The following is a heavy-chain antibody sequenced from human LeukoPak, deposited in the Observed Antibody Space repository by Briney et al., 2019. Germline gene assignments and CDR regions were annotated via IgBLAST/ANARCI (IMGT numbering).Heavy chain of an antibody. J-gene: IGHJ4*02. D-gene: IGHD6-19*01. Sequence: ASVKVSCKASGYTFTSYDINWVRQATGQGLEWMGWMNPNSGNTGYAQKFQGRVTITRNTSISTAYMELSSLRSEDTAVYYCARGGRLGAVAGIRGFDYWGQGTLSPSPQ. CDR3: ARGGRLGAVAGIRGFDY. CDR1: GYTFTSYD. V-gene: IGHV1-8*03. CDR2: MNPNSGNT.